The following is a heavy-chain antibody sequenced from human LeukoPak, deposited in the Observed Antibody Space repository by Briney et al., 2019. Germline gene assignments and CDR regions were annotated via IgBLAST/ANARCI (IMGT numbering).Heavy chain of an antibody. Sequence: PSETLSLTCAVSGDSMTNYYWSWIRQPAGQGLGWIGHIYVSGRTNYNPSFKSRVSMSIDTSKKQFSLNLTSVSAADTAVYFCARDRWELTPAKGWFDSWGQGTLVTVSS. CDR1: GDSMTNYY. D-gene: IGHD1-26*01. V-gene: IGHV4-4*07. J-gene: IGHJ5*01. CDR2: IYVSGRT. CDR3: ARDRWELTPAKGWFDS.